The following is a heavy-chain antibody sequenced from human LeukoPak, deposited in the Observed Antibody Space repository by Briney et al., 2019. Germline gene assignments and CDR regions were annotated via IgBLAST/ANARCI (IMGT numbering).Heavy chain of an antibody. CDR3: ATASYCSGGSCYSDYYYYYYMDV. Sequence: QPGGSLRLSCAASGFTFSTYAMSWVRQAPGKGLEWVSAIYSGGSTYYADSVKGRFTISRDSSKNTLYLQMHSLRAEDTAVYYCATASYCSGGSCYSDYYYYYYMDVWGKGTTVTVSS. CDR1: GFTFSTYA. CDR2: IYSGGST. V-gene: IGHV3-23*05. D-gene: IGHD2-15*01. J-gene: IGHJ6*03.